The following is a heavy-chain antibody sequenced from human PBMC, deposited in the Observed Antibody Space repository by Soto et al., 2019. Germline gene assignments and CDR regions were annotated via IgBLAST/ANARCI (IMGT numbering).Heavy chain of an antibody. Sequence: QLQLQESGPGLVKPSETLSLTCTVSGGSISSSSYYWGWIRQPTGKGLEWIGTIYYTGSTYYNPSLKSRVSISVDTSKTQFSLRLSSVTAAGTAFYFCARQSSTSMSGRYFDYWGRGTLVTVSS. CDR3: ARQSSTSMSGRYFDY. CDR2: IYYTGST. J-gene: IGHJ4*02. D-gene: IGHD2-2*01. V-gene: IGHV4-39*01. CDR1: GGSISSSSYY.